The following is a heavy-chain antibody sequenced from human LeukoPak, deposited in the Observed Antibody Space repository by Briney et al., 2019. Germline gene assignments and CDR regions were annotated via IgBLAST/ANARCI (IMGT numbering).Heavy chain of an antibody. D-gene: IGHD1-7*01. J-gene: IGHJ6*02. CDR2: IWYDGSNK. Sequence: GGSLRLSCAASGFTFRNYGIHWVRQAPGKGLEWVAIIWYDGSNKYYVDSVKGRFTISRDNSKNTLYLQMNSLRAEDTALYYCARGNYQLSNGMDVWGQGTTVTVS. V-gene: IGHV3-33*01. CDR1: GFTFRNYG. CDR3: ARGNYQLSNGMDV.